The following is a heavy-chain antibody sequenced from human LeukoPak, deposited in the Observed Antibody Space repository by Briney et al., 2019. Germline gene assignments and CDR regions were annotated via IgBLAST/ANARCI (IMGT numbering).Heavy chain of an antibody. CDR3: ARGLIPFYDSSGYYDY. J-gene: IGHJ4*02. Sequence: SETLSLTCAVYGGSFSGYYWSWIRQPPGKGLEWIGEINHSGSTNYNPSPKSRVTISVDTSKNQFSLKLSSVTAADTAVYYCARGLIPFYDSSGYYDYWGQGTLVTVSS. CDR1: GGSFSGYY. CDR2: INHSGST. D-gene: IGHD3-22*01. V-gene: IGHV4-34*01.